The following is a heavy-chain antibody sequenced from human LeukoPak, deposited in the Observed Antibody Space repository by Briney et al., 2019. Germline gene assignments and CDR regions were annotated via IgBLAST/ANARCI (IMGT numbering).Heavy chain of an antibody. CDR1: GGSISSYY. CDR2: IYYSGST. V-gene: IGHV4-59*01. D-gene: IGHD2-21*02. Sequence: SETLSLTCTVSGGSISSYYWSWIRQPPGKGLEWIGYIYYSGSTNYNPSLKSRVTISVDTSKNQFSLKLSSVTTADTAVSYWARAVYCGGDCYSGAFDIWGQGTMVTLSS. CDR3: ARAVYCGGDCYSGAFDI. J-gene: IGHJ3*02.